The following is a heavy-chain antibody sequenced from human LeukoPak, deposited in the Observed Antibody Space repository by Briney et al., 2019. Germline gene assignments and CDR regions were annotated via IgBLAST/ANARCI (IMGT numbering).Heavy chain of an antibody. CDR3: AREHDYGDLPFDY. CDR1: GGTFSSYA. Sequence: ASVKVSCKASGGTFSSYAISWVRQAPGQGLEWMGGIIPIFGTANYAQKFQGRVTITADKSTSTAYMELSSLRSEDTAVYYCAREHDYGDLPFDYWGQGTLVTVSS. CDR2: IIPIFGTA. V-gene: IGHV1-69*06. D-gene: IGHD4-17*01. J-gene: IGHJ4*02.